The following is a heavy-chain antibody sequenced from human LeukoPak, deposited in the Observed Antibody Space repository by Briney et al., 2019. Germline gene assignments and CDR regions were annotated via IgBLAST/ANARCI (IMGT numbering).Heavy chain of an antibody. CDR3: ARDGLGRRSFLVPMVYGMDV. CDR2: ISAYNGNT. J-gene: IGHJ6*02. D-gene: IGHD2-2*01. V-gene: IGHV1-18*01. CDR1: GDISNTYC. Sequence: ASVKVSCKASGDISNTYCINWVRQAPGQGLEWMGWISAYNGNTNYAQKLQGRVTMTTDTSTSTAYMELRSLRSDDTAVYYCARDGLGRRSFLVPMVYGMDVWGQGTTVTVSS.